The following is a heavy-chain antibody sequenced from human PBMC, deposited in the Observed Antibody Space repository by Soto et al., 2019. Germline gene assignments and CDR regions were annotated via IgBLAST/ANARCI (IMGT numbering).Heavy chain of an antibody. D-gene: IGHD1-26*01. CDR3: ARGVGSSPPRY. CDR1: GGSISVYY. V-gene: IGHV4-59*01. J-gene: IGHJ4*02. CDR2: IYDSGSP. Sequence: SETLSLTCTISGGSISVYYWSWIRQPPGQALEWIGYIYDSGSPYYNPSLWSRVIISADTSKNQISLKLTPATAADTAVYYCARGVGSSPPRYWGRGTLVTVSS.